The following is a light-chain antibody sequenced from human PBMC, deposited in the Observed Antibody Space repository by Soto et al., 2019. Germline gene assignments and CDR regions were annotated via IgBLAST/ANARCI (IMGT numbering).Light chain of an antibody. CDR3: SSYTSSSTLV. CDR1: SSDVGGYNY. V-gene: IGLV2-14*01. CDR2: EVS. J-gene: IGLJ3*02. Sequence: QSALTQPASVSGSPGQSFTISCTGTSSDVGGYNYVSWYQQHPGKAPKLMIYEVSNRPSGVSNRFSGSKSGNTASLTISGLQAEDEADYYFSSYTSSSTLVFGGGTKLTVL.